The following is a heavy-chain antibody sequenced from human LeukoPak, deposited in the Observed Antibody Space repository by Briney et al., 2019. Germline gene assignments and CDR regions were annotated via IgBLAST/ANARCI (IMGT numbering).Heavy chain of an antibody. Sequence: GRSLRLSCAASGFTFSSYAMHWVRQAPGKGLEWVAVISYDGSNKYYADSVKGRFTISRDNSKNTLYLQMNSLRAEDTAVYYCAREGGYGDYDYWGQGTLVTVSS. V-gene: IGHV3-30-3*01. D-gene: IGHD4-17*01. CDR2: ISYDGSNK. CDR1: GFTFSSYA. J-gene: IGHJ4*02. CDR3: AREGGYGDYDY.